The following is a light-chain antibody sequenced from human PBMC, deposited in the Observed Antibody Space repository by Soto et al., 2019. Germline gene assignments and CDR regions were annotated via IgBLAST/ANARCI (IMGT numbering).Light chain of an antibody. V-gene: IGKV3-15*01. CDR1: QSVSSN. Sequence: EIVMTQSPATLSVSPWERATLSCRASQSVSSNLAWYQQKPGQAPRLLIYGASTRATGIPARFSGSGSGTEFTLTISSLQSEDFAVYYCQQYNNWPITFGQGKRLEIK. J-gene: IGKJ5*01. CDR3: QQYNNWPIT. CDR2: GAS.